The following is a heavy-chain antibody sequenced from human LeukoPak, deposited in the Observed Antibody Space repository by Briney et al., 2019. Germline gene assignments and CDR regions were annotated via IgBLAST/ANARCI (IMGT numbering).Heavy chain of an antibody. CDR3: ARGAQLWHGKYYYYYGMDV. Sequence: PSETLSLTCTVSGGSISSYYWSWIRQPPGKGLEWIGEINHSGSTNYNPSLKSRVTISVDTSKNQFSLKLSSVTAADTAVYYCARGAQLWHGKYYYYYGMDVWGQGTTVTVSS. CDR1: GGSISSYY. V-gene: IGHV4-34*01. J-gene: IGHJ6*02. CDR2: INHSGST. D-gene: IGHD5-18*01.